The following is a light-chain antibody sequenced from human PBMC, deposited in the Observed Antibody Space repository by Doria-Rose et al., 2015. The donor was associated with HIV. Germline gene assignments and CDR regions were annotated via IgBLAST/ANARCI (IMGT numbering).Light chain of an antibody. CDR2: WVS. V-gene: IGKV4-1*01. Sequence: TQPPESLGMSLGERATLNCKSNQSLLYTSKNYLAWYQQKPGQPPKLLIYWVSTRQSGVPARFSGSVSGTDFTLTISSLEAEDVAVYYCQQYYDTPSFGPGTTVDIK. CDR1: QSLLYTSKNY. J-gene: IGKJ3*01. CDR3: QQYYDTPS.